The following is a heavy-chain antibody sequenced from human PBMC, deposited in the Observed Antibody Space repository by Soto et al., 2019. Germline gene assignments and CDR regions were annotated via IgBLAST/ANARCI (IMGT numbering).Heavy chain of an antibody. CDR2: INPSGGST. CDR3: ARVREVGEGSSFDY. D-gene: IGHD2-21*01. CDR1: GYTFTSYY. J-gene: IGHJ4*02. Sequence: ASVKVSCKASGYTFTSYYMHWVRQAPGQGLEWMGIINPSGGSTSYAQKFQGRVTMTRDPSTSTVYMELSSLSSEDTAVYCCARVREVGEGSSFDYWGQGTLVTVAS. V-gene: IGHV1-46*01.